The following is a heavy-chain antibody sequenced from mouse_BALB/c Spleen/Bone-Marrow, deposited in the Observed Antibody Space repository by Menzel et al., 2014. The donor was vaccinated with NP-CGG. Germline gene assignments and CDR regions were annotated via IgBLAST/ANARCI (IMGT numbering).Heavy chain of an antibody. J-gene: IGHJ4*01. CDR1: GFSLTSYG. D-gene: IGHD2-2*01. CDR3: ARRLRYYAMDY. V-gene: IGHV2-2*02. CDR2: IWSGGST. Sequence: QVQLKESGPGLVQPSQSLSITCTVSGFSLTSYGVHWVRRSPGKGLEWLGVIWSGGSTDYNAAFISRLSISKDNSKSQVFIKMNSLQANDTAIYYCARRLRYYAMDYWGQGTSVTVSS.